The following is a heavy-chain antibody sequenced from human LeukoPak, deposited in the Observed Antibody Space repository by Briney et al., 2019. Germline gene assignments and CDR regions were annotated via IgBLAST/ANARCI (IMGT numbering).Heavy chain of an antibody. CDR2: IIPIFGTA. J-gene: IGHJ3*02. D-gene: IGHD1-7*01. CDR3: AREKGNWNYEYGAFDI. CDR1: GGTFSSYA. V-gene: IGHV1-69*01. Sequence: SVKVSCKASGGTFSSYAISWVRQAPGQGLEWMGGIIPIFGTANYAQKFQGRVTITADESTSTAYMELSSLRSEDTAVYYCAREKGNWNYEYGAFDIWGQGTMVTVSS.